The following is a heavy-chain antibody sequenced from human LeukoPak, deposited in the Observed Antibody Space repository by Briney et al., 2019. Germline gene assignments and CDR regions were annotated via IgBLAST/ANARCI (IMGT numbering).Heavy chain of an antibody. CDR1: GLPIADFA. J-gene: IGHJ4*02. V-gene: IGHV3-43*02. CDR3: ARESGKFDY. CDR2: ISGDGVST. Sequence: QPGGSLRLSCVASGLPIADFAMHWVRQAPGKGLEWVSLISGDGVSTFYADSVKGRFSISRDNSKNSLPLEMNSLRTEDTAMYYCARESGKFDYWGQGTLVAVSS.